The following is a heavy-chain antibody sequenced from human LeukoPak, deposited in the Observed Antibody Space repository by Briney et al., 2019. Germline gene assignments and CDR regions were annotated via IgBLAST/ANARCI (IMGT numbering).Heavy chain of an antibody. CDR3: AKASLAHCTSVKCYYSDD. J-gene: IGHJ4*02. Sequence: GGSLRLSCAASGLTFSNYAMSWVRQTPGKGLEWVSAISGTGGRGGTYYADSVKGRFTISRDDSKSALYLQMTSLGADDTAVYFCAKASLAHCTSVKCYYSDDWGRGTLVTVSS. CDR2: ISGTGGRGGT. D-gene: IGHD1-26*01. CDR1: GLTFSNYA. V-gene: IGHV3-23*01.